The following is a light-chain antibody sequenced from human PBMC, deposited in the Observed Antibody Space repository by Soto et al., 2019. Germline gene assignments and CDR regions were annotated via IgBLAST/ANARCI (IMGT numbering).Light chain of an antibody. V-gene: IGLV2-8*01. Sequence: QSVLTQPPSASGSPGQSVTISCIGTSSDVGGYNYVSWYQQHPGKAPKLIISEVSKRPSGVPDRFYGSKSGNTASLTVSGLQAEDEADYFCSSYAGSNDLVFGGGTKVTVL. CDR2: EVS. CDR1: SSDVGGYNY. CDR3: SSYAGSNDLV. J-gene: IGLJ3*02.